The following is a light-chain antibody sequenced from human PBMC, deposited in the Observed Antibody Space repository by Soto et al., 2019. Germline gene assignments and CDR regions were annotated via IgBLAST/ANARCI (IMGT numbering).Light chain of an antibody. CDR2: EVY. CDR3: CSYSGTSLILV. J-gene: IGLJ2*01. V-gene: IGLV2-23*02. CDR1: SSDVGTYNL. Sequence: QSALTQPASVSGSPGQSITIPCTGTSSDVGTYNLVSWYQYHPGKAPKLMIYEVYKRPSGISNRFSGSKSGNTASLTISGLQTDDEADYYCCSYSGTSLILVFGGGTKLTVL.